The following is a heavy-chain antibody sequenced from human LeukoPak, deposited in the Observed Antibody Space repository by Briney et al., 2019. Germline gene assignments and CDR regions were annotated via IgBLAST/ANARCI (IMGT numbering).Heavy chain of an antibody. CDR1: GGSISSGGYY. V-gene: IGHV4-31*03. CDR2: IYYSGST. Sequence: SQTLSLTCTVSGGSISSGGYYWSWIRQHPGKGLEWIGYIYYSGSTYYNPSLKSRLTISVDTSKNQFPLKLSSVTAADTAVYYCARDLTGLNWFDPWGQGTLVTVSS. J-gene: IGHJ5*02. CDR3: ARDLTGLNWFDP. D-gene: IGHD3-9*01.